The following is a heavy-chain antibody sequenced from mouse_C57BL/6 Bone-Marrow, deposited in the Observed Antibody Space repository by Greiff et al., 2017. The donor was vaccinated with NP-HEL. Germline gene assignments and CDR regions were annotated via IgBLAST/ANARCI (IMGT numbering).Heavy chain of an antibody. V-gene: IGHV3-6*01. D-gene: IGHD4-1*01. CDR3: ARDWGYFDY. CDR2: ISYDGSN. CDR1: GYSITSGYY. Sequence: EVHLVESGPGLVKPSQSLSLTCSVTGYSITSGYYWNWIRQFPGNKLEWMGYISYDGSNNYNPSLKNRISITRDTSKNQFFLKLNSVTTEDTATYYCARDWGYFDYWGQGTTLTVSS. J-gene: IGHJ2*01.